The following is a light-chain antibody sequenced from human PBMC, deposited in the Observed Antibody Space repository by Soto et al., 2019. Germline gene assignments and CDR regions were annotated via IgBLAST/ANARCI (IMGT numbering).Light chain of an antibody. CDR1: QSVSNNY. CDR2: GAS. V-gene: IGKV3-20*01. CDR3: QQYGSSPPT. J-gene: IGKJ1*01. Sequence: EIVLTQSQGTLSLSPGERATLSCRASQSVSNNYLAWYQRKPGQAPRLLIYGASYRATDIPGRFSGSGSGTDFTLTITRLEAEDFAVYYCQQYGSSPPTFGQGTKVEIK.